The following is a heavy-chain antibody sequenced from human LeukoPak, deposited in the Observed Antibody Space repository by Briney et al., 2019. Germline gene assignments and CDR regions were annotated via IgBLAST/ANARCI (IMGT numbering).Heavy chain of an antibody. V-gene: IGHV4-4*09. CDR3: ARMTTADLPDY. CDR2: IYTSGST. J-gene: IGHJ4*02. CDR1: GGSISSYY. D-gene: IGHD4-17*01. Sequence: SETLSLTCTVSGGSISSYYWSWIWQPPGKGLEWIGYIYTSGSTNYNPSLKSRVTISVDTSKNQFSLKLSSVTAADTAVYYCARMTTADLPDYWGQGTLVTVSS.